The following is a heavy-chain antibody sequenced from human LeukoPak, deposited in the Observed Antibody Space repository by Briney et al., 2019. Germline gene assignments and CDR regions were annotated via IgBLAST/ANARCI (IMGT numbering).Heavy chain of an antibody. CDR1: Y. CDR3: ARGTTGDV. V-gene: IGHV4-34*01. Sequence: YWSWIRXPPGKGLEWIGEINHSGSTNYNPSLKSRVTISVDTSKNQFSLKLSSVTAADTAVYYCARGTTGDVWGQGTTVTVSS. J-gene: IGHJ6*02. CDR2: INHSGST. D-gene: IGHD1-1*01.